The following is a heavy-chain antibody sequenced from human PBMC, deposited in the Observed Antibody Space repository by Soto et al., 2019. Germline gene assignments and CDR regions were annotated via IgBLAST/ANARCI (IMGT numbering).Heavy chain of an antibody. V-gene: IGHV2-5*01. CDR2: IYWNDDK. D-gene: IGHD6-19*01. CDR3: AHIPVAGTWYFDL. Sequence: CGPTLVNPTPTLPLTCTFSGFSLSTSAVGVGWIRRPPGKALEWLGLIYWNDDKRYSPSLKSRLTISNDTPKNQVFLRMTSLDPVDTATYNCAHIPVAGTWYFDLWGRGTMVTVSS. CDR1: GFSLSTSAVG. J-gene: IGHJ2*01.